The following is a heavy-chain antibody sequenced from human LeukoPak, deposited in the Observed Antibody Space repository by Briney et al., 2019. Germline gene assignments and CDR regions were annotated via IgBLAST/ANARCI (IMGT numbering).Heavy chain of an antibody. CDR3: APSGMGTGPFDY. Sequence: GGSLRLSCAASGFTFSNYWAHWVRQAPGKGLVWVSRISSDGRITNYADSVKGRFTISRDNAKNTLYLQMNSLRAEDTAVYYCAPSGMGTGPFDYWGQGTLVTVSS. D-gene: IGHD5-24*01. CDR1: GFTFSNYW. CDR2: ISSDGRIT. J-gene: IGHJ4*02. V-gene: IGHV3-74*01.